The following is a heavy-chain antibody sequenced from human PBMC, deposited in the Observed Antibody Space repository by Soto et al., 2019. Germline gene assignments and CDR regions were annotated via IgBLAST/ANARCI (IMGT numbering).Heavy chain of an antibody. V-gene: IGHV3-23*01. CDR1: GFTFSSYA. Sequence: EVQLLASGGGLVQPGGSLRLSCAASGFTFSSYAMSWVRQAPGKGLEWVSAISGSGGSTYYADSVKGRFTISRDNSKNTVYLEMNSLRAEDTAVYYCAKASSSTHDYYYGMDVWGQGTTVTVSS. J-gene: IGHJ6*02. CDR2: ISGSGGST. D-gene: IGHD6-6*01. CDR3: AKASSSTHDYYYGMDV.